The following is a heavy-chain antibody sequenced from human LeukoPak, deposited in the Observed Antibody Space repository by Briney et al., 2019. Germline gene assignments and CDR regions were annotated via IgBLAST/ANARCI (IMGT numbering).Heavy chain of an antibody. CDR1: GGSFSGYY. J-gene: IGHJ5*02. V-gene: IGHV4-34*01. Sequence: SETLSLTCAVYGGSFSGYYWSWIRRPPGKGLEWIGEINHSGSTNYNPSLKSRVTISVDTSKNQFSLKLSSVTAADTAVYYCARSYDFWSGLSWFDPWGQGTLVTVSS. CDR3: ARSYDFWSGLSWFDP. CDR2: INHSGST. D-gene: IGHD3-3*01.